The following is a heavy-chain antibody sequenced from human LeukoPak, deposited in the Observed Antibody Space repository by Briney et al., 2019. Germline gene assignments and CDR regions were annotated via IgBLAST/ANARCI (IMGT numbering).Heavy chain of an antibody. J-gene: IGHJ5*02. CDR2: IKQGGSEK. CDR3: ARVGMGEAAAVNWFDP. Sequence: GGSLRLSCAASGFTFSSYWMRWVRQAPGKGLEGGANIKQGGSEKYYVDSVKGRFTISRDDAKTSLYLQMNSLRAEDTAVYYCARVGMGEAAAVNWFDPWGQGTLVTVSS. V-gene: IGHV3-7*01. D-gene: IGHD6-13*01. CDR1: GFTFSSYW.